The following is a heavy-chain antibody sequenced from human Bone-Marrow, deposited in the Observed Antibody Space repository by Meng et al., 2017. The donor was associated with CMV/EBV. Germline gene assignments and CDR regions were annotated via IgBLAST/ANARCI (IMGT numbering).Heavy chain of an antibody. V-gene: IGHV1-18*01. CDR2: ISAYNGYT. CDR3: ATNPVGNWDRYYYYYGMDV. J-gene: IGHJ6*02. D-gene: IGHD7-27*01. CDR1: GYTFNSYG. Sequence: ASVKVSCKASGYTFNSYGLSWVRQAPGQGLEWMGWISAYNGYTNYAQKLQDRVIMTIDTSTTTAYMELRSLRSDDTAVYYCATNPVGNWDRYYYYYGMDVWGQATTVTVSS.